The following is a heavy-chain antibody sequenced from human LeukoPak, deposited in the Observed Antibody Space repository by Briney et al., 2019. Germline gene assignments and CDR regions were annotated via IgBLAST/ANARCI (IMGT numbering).Heavy chain of an antibody. CDR2: ITSNGDKT. CDR3: AIGGPTTLFDY. CDR1: GFTFSSYA. J-gene: IGHJ4*02. V-gene: IGHV3-64*01. D-gene: IGHD1-14*01. Sequence: GGSLRLSCAASGFTFSSYAMHWVRQAPGKGLEYVSAITSNGDKTYYGNSVKGRFTISRDNSKNTLYLQMGSLSIEDVAVYYCAIGGPTTLFDYWGQGTLVTVSS.